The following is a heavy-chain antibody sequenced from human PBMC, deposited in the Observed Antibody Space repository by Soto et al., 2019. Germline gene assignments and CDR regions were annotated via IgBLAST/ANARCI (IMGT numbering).Heavy chain of an antibody. CDR1: GYSSTSYW. V-gene: IGHV5-51*01. CDR3: ARAWRTGTTFPPTYYYYYGMDV. D-gene: IGHD1-7*01. CDR2: IYPGDSDT. Sequence: GESLKISCKGSGYSSTSYWIGWVRQMPGKGLEWMGIIYPGDSDTRYSPSFQGQVTISADKSISTAYLQWSSLKASDTAMYYCARAWRTGTTFPPTYYYYYGMDVWGQGTTVTVSS. J-gene: IGHJ6*02.